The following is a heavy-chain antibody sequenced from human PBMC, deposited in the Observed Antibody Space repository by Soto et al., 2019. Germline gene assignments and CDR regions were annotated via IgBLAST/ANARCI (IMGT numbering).Heavy chain of an antibody. V-gene: IGHV3-48*03. CDR1: GFTFSTYE. CDR2: ISSRGSTQ. J-gene: IGHJ6*02. CDR3: ARSPLSGTFKYYFYAMDV. Sequence: EVQLVESGGGLAQPGGSLRLSCAASGFTFSTYEINWVRQAPGKGLEWVSYISSRGSTQYYADSVKGRFTISRDNAKNSLYLQMNSLRVEDTAVYYCARSPLSGTFKYYFYAMDVWGQGTTVTVSS. D-gene: IGHD1-26*01.